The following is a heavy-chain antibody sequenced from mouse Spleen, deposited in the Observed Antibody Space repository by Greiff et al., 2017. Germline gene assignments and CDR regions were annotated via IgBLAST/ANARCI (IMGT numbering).Heavy chain of an antibody. V-gene: IGHV5-9*04. Sequence: EVKLMESGGGLVKLGGSLKLSCAASGFTFSSYAMSWVRQTPEKRLEWVATISSGGGNTYYPDSVKGRFTISRDNAKNTLYLQMSSLKSEDTAMYYCARQGYYDYGAWFAYWGQGTLVTVSA. CDR3: ARQGYYDYGAWFAY. CDR1: GFTFSSYA. J-gene: IGHJ3*01. CDR2: ISSGGGNT. D-gene: IGHD2-4*01.